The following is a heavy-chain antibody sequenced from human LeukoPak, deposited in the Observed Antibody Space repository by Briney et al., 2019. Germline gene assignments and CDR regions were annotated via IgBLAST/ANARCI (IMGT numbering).Heavy chain of an antibody. CDR1: GGSISSYY. V-gene: IGHV4-59*12. CDR2: IYYSGST. Sequence: KTSETLSLTCTVSGGSISSYYWSWIRQPPGKGLEWIGYIYYSGSTNYNPSLKSRVTMSVDTSKNQFSLKLSSVTAADTAVYYCARGIAVAVGYYYYYMDVWGKGTTVTISS. CDR3: ARGIAVAVGYYYYYMDV. D-gene: IGHD6-19*01. J-gene: IGHJ6*03.